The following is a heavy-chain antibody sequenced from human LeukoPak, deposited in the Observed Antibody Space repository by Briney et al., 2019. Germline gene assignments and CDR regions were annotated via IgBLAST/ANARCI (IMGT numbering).Heavy chain of an antibody. CDR2: ISWDGGST. D-gene: IGHD2-15*01. Sequence: GGSLRLSCAASGFTFDDYTMHWVRQAPGKGLEWVSLISWDGGSTYYADSVKGRFTVSRDNSENMLYLQMNSLRAEDTAVYYCAQDLSYIGLDNWGQGTLVTVSS. CDR1: GFTFDDYT. V-gene: IGHV3-43*01. J-gene: IGHJ4*02. CDR3: AQDLSYIGLDN.